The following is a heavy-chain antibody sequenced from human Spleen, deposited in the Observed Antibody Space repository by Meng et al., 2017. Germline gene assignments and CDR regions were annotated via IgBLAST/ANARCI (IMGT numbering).Heavy chain of an antibody. CDR1: GFIFSSYA. J-gene: IGHJ4*02. Sequence: GESPKISCAASGFIFSSYAMHWVRQAPGKGLEWVAVISYDGSNKYYADSVKGRFTISRDNSKNTLYLQMNSLRAEDTAVYYCARDSNPDYYDSSGYYYWGQGTLVTVSS. CDR2: ISYDGSNK. D-gene: IGHD3-22*01. CDR3: ARDSNPDYYDSSGYYY. V-gene: IGHV3-30*04.